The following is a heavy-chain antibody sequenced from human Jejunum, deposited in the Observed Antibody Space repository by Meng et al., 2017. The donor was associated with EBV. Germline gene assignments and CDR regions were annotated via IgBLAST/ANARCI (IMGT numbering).Heavy chain of an antibody. Sequence: EVELLESGGGLVAPGGYLRLSSEAAGFTFISYAMTWVRQAPGKGLEWVSTVSDSGDTTYYADSVKGRFTISRDNSKNTLFLQMNSLRADDTAVYYCAKQGDGYCGSWSQGTLVTVSS. D-gene: IGHD5-18*01. CDR3: AKQGDGYCGS. CDR2: VSDSGDTT. J-gene: IGHJ5*02. CDR1: GFTFISYA. V-gene: IGHV3-23*01.